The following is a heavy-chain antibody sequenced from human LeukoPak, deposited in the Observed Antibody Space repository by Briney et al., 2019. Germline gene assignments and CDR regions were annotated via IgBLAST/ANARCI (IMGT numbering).Heavy chain of an antibody. J-gene: IGHJ1*01. V-gene: IGHV3-33*01. CDR3: ARDWYGYFQH. Sequence: GGSLRLSCAASGFTFSSYGMHWVRQAPGKGLEWVAAIWYDGSNKYYADSVKGRFTISRDNSKNTLYLQMNSLRAEDTAVYYCARDWYGYFQHWGQGTLVTVSS. CDR1: GFTFSSYG. D-gene: IGHD1-14*01. CDR2: IWYDGSNK.